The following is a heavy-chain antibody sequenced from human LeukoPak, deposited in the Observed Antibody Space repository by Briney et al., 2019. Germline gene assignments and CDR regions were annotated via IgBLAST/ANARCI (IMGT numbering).Heavy chain of an antibody. CDR1: GFTFSRYW. CDR3: ARDHNYAFDN. CDR2: INGDGSTT. V-gene: IGHV3-74*01. D-gene: IGHD1-1*01. Sequence: GGSLRLSCAASGFTFSRYWMHWVRQAPGKGLVWVSRINGDGSTTSYADSVKGGFTISRDNAKNSLYQQMNSLRVEDTAVYYCARDHNYAFDNWGQGTLVTVSS. J-gene: IGHJ4*02.